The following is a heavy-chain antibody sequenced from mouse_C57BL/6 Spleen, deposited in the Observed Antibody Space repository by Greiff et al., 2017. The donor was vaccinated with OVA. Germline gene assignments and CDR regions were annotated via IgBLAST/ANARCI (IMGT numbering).Heavy chain of an antibody. CDR2: IYPGSGST. CDR1: GYTFTSYW. D-gene: IGHD3-2*02. V-gene: IGHV1-55*01. J-gene: IGHJ2*01. CDR3: ARRGSSGYGGDY. Sequence: QVQLQQSGAELVKPGASVKMSCKASGYTFTSYWITWVKQRPGQGLEWIGDIYPGSGSTNYNEKFKSKATLTVDTSSSTAYMQLSSLTSEDSAVYYCARRGSSGYGGDYWGQGTTLTVSS.